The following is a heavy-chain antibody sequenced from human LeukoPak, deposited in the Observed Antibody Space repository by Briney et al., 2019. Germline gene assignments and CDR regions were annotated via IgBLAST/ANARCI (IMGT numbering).Heavy chain of an antibody. CDR1: GFTLSSFR. CDR3: ARGVGGYYDSSGYPSYFDY. Sequence: GGSLRLSCAASGFTLSSFRMSWVRQAPGKGLEWVSRIIDSGGTNYADSVKGRFTISRDNSKNTLYLQMNSLRAEDTAVYYCARGVGGYYDSSGYPSYFDYWGQGTLVTVSS. V-gene: IGHV3-23*01. CDR2: IIDSGGT. J-gene: IGHJ4*02. D-gene: IGHD3-22*01.